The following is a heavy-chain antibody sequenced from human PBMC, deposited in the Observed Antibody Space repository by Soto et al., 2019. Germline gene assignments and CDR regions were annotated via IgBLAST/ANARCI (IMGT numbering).Heavy chain of an antibody. CDR3: AKDRRAGGNYGFYSDF. D-gene: IGHD1-7*01. CDR2: SSATGAGK. V-gene: IGHV3-23*01. Sequence: EVQLLESGGGLVQPGGSLRLSCAASGFTFSSYGMTWVRQAPGKGLEWVSFSSATGAGKYYADSVKGRFTISRDNSKNTLYLKMTSLRADDTAVYYCAKDRRAGGNYGFYSDFWGQGALVIVSS. J-gene: IGHJ4*02. CDR1: GFTFSSYG.